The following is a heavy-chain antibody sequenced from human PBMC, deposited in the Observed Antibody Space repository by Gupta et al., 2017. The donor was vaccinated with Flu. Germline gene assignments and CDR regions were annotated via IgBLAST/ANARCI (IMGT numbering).Heavy chain of an antibody. D-gene: IGHD7-27*01. CDR2: IIPIFGTA. V-gene: IGHV1-69*01. Sequence: QVQLVQSGAEVKKPGSSVKVSCKASGGTFSSYAISWVRPAPGQGLEWMGGIIPIFGTANYAQKFQGRVTITADEPTSTAYMELSSLRSEDTAVYYCASPTGKSIQTYYFDYWGQGTLVTVSS. J-gene: IGHJ4*02. CDR1: GGTFSSYA. CDR3: ASPTGKSIQTYYFDY.